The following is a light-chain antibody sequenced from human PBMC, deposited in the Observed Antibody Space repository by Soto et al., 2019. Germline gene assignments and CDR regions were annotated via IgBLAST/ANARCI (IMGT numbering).Light chain of an antibody. J-gene: IGKJ1*01. Sequence: EIVMTQSPATLSVSPGERATLSCRASQSVSSNLAWYQQKPGQAPRLLSYGASTRATGIPARFSGSGSGPEYTRTISSLQSEDFAVYYCQQYNNWPRTFGQGTKVEIK. CDR1: QSVSSN. V-gene: IGKV3-15*01. CDR2: GAS. CDR3: QQYNNWPRT.